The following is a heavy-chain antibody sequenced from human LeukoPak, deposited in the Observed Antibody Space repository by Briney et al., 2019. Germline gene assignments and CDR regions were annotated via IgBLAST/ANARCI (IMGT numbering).Heavy chain of an antibody. CDR3: ARGGSGIFDSFDI. V-gene: IGHV1-2*02. CDR2: ISQNSGGA. Sequence: GSLKVSCKASGYTFTGYYIHWVRQAPGQGVEWMGWISQNSGGATFAQKVQGRVTMTRETSLSTAYMELSRLTSDDTAVYYCARGGSGIFDSFDIWGQGTMVTVSS. J-gene: IGHJ3*02. D-gene: IGHD3-10*01. CDR1: GYTFTGYY.